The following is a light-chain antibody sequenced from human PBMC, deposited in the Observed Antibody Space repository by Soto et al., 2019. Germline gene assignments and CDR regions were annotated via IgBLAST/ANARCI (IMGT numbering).Light chain of an antibody. CDR3: QHYGSSSYT. CDR1: QSVSSTY. Sequence: DIVLTQSPGTLSLSPGERANLSCRVSQSVSSTYLAWYQHKPGQAPRILIFGASNRATGIPDRFSGSGSGTDFTLTISRLEPEDCAVYYCQHYGSSSYTFGQGTKLEIK. V-gene: IGKV3-20*01. CDR2: GAS. J-gene: IGKJ2*01.